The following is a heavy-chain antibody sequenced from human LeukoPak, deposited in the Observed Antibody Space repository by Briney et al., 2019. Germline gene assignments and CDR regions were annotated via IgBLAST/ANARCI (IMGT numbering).Heavy chain of an antibody. CDR1: GYTFTSYG. CDR2: ISSYNGNT. Sequence: ASVKVSCKASGYTFTSYGISWVRQAPGQGLEWMGWISSYNGNTNYAQKLQGRVTMTTDTSTTTAYMELKSLRSDDTAVYYCASLVGGYYYMDVWGKGTTVTVSS. J-gene: IGHJ6*03. D-gene: IGHD2-15*01. V-gene: IGHV1-18*01. CDR3: ASLVGGYYYMDV.